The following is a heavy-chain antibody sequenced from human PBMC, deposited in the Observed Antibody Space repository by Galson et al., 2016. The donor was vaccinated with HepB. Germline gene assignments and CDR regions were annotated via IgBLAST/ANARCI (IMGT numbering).Heavy chain of an antibody. Sequence: SVKVSCKVSGRAVTESAIHWVRQAPGKGLEWMGGLDPEDGETKYAQNVQGRATMTEDTSTDTAYMELRSLRSEDTAVYYCATDYSGYDSNAFDIWGQGTMISVSS. CDR3: ATDYSGYDSNAFDI. CDR2: LDPEDGET. J-gene: IGHJ3*02. CDR1: GRAVTESA. V-gene: IGHV1-24*01. D-gene: IGHD5-12*01.